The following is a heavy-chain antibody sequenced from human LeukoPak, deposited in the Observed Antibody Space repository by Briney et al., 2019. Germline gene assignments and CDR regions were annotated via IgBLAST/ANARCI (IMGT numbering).Heavy chain of an antibody. CDR1: RGTFSSYA. CDR3: ALVVVAATLRGDAFDI. CDR2: IIPILGIA. V-gene: IGHV1-69*04. J-gene: IGHJ3*02. Sequence: SVKVSCKASRGTFSSYAISWVRQAPGQGLEWMGRIIPILGIANYAQKFQGRVTITADKSTSTAYMELSSLRSEDTAVYYCALVVVAATLRGDAFDIWGQGTMVTVSS. D-gene: IGHD2-15*01.